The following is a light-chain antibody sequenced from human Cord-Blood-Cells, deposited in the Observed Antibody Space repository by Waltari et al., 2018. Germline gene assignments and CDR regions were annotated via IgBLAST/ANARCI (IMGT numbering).Light chain of an antibody. CDR3: QSYDSSNQV. Sequence: NFMLTQPHSVSESPGKTVTISCTRSSGSIASNYVQWYQQRPGSAPTTVIYEDNQRRSGVPDRFSVSIDSSSNAASLTIAGLKTEDEADYYCQSYDSSNQVFGGGTKLTVL. J-gene: IGLJ3*02. V-gene: IGLV6-57*03. CDR2: EDN. CDR1: SGSIASNY.